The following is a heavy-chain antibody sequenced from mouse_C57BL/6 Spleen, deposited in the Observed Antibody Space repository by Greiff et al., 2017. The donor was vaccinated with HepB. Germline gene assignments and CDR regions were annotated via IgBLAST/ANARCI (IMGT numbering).Heavy chain of an antibody. CDR3: ADYEGSGFAD. V-gene: IGHV1-81*01. CDR1: GYTFTSYG. D-gene: IGHD2-4*01. CDR2: IYPRSGNT. J-gene: IGHJ3*01. Sequence: QVQLQQSGAELARPGASVKLSCKASGYTFTSYGISWVKQRTGQGLEWIGEIYPRSGNTYYNEKFKGKATLTADKSSSTAYMALRSLTSEDSAVYFCADYEGSGFADWGQGTLVTVSA.